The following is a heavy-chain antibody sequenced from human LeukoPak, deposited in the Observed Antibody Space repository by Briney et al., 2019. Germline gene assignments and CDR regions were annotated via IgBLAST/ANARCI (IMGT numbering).Heavy chain of an antibody. J-gene: IGHJ3*02. CDR3: ARDHPLIAAAGIRAFDI. D-gene: IGHD6-13*01. CDR2: INPNSGGT. CDR1: GYTFITYD. Sequence: ASVKVSCKASGYTFITYDINWVRQAPGQGLEWMGRINPNSGGTNYAQKFQGRVTMTRDTSISTAYMELSRLRSDDTAVYYCARDHPLIAAAGIRAFDIWGQGTMVTVSS. V-gene: IGHV1-2*06.